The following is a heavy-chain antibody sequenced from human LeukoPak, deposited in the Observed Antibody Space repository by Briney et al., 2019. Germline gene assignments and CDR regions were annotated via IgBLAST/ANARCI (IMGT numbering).Heavy chain of an antibody. CDR2: ISVSGGGT. Sequence: GGSLRLSCVASGFTFSAYSMAWVRQAPGKGLDWVSSISVSGGGTYYADSVRGRFTISRDNSKNTLYLHMNSLRAEDTAVYYCVKDWRDESNCGGDCLQYWGQGTLVTVSS. CDR3: VKDWRDESNCGGDCLQY. D-gene: IGHD2-21*02. CDR1: GFTFSAYS. J-gene: IGHJ4*02. V-gene: IGHV3-23*01.